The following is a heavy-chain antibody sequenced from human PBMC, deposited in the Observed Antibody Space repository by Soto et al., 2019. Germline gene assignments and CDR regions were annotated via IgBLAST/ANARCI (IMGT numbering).Heavy chain of an antibody. Sequence: ASVKVSCKASGYTFINYDISWVRQATGQGLEWMGWMNPGSGKTGYANKFQGRVTMTRDASTSTAHLELSSLTSEDTAVYYCARMASSGTLNWFDTWGQGTLVTVSS. CDR1: GYTFINYD. J-gene: IGHJ5*02. CDR3: ARMASSGTLNWFDT. CDR2: MNPGSGKT. V-gene: IGHV1-8*02.